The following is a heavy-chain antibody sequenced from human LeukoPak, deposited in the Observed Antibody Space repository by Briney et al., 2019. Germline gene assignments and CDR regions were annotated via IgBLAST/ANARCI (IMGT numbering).Heavy chain of an antibody. Sequence: RPSQTLSLTCTVSGDSISSNDYYWNWSRQPPGKGLEWLGSIYNSGNTNYNPTLKSRLTMSLDMTKSQFSLNVSSVTAADTAVYYCARDRLDITLVPDAIREGYYYHSYMDVWGKGTTVTVSS. D-gene: IGHD2-2*02. V-gene: IGHV4-30-4*08. CDR1: GDSISSNDYY. J-gene: IGHJ6*03. CDR3: ARDRLDITLVPDAIREGYYYHSYMDV. CDR2: IYNSGNT.